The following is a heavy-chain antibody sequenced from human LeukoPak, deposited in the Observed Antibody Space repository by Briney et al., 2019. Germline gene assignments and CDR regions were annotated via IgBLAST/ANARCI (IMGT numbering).Heavy chain of an antibody. CDR2: ISTYNGNT. CDR1: GYTFTSYG. D-gene: IGHD6-19*01. V-gene: IGHV1-18*01. J-gene: IGHJ4*02. Sequence: ASAKVSCKASGYTFTSYGISWVRQAPGQGIEWMGWISTYNGNTHYAQKLQGRVTMTTDTSTSTAYMELRSLRSDDTAVYYCARSSLAVAGSVFDYWGQGTLVTVSS. CDR3: ARSSLAVAGSVFDY.